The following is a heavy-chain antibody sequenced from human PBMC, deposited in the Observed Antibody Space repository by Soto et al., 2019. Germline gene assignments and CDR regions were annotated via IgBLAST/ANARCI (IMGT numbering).Heavy chain of an antibody. CDR1: GFSVSSNY. D-gene: IGHD2-15*01. Sequence: EVQLVESGGGLIQPGGSLRLSCAASGFSVSSNYMSWVRQAPGKGLEWVSVIYSGGSTYYADSVKGRFTISRDNSKNTVYLQMNSLRAEDTAVYYCARQVLSANWYFDLWGRGTLFTVSS. CDR2: IYSGGST. V-gene: IGHV3-53*01. CDR3: ARQVLSANWYFDL. J-gene: IGHJ2*01.